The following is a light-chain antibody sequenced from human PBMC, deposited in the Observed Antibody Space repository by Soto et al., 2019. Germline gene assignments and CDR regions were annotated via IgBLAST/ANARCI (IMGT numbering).Light chain of an antibody. CDR1: QSVTFD. CDR3: QPYTNLET. V-gene: IGKV3-15*01. Sequence: EIVLTQSPATLSVSPGGSATLSCRASQSVTFDLAWYQQRPGQAPRLLIYGAFKRATGVPARFSVSGSGTEFTLTISGLESDDFAVYYCQPYTNLETFGGGTRVEIK. CDR2: GAF. J-gene: IGKJ4*01.